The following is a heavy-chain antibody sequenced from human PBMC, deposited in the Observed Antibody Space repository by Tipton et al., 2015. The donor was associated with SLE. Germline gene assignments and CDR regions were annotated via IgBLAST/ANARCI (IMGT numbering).Heavy chain of an antibody. CDR1: GGSINTYF. CDR3: ARQGTGFGSGRDDY. J-gene: IGHJ4*02. CDR2: VYGSGST. Sequence: TLSLTCTVSGGSINTYFWSWIRQPPGKGLEWIGYVYGSGSTHYNPSLTGRVTMSVDTSKNQFSLRLTSVTAADTAVYYCARQGTGFGSGRDDYWGQGILVTVSS. D-gene: IGHD1-14*01. V-gene: IGHV4-59*01.